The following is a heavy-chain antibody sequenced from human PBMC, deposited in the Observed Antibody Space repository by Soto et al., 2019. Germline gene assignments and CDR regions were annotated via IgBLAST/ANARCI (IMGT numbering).Heavy chain of an antibody. V-gene: IGHV4-34*01. D-gene: IGHD6-13*01. CDR1: GGSLSGYY. Sequence: KPSETLSLTCAVYGGSLSGYYWSWIRQPPGKGLEWIGEINHSGSTNYNPSLKSRAIISVDTSKNQFSLKLTSVTAADTAVYYCARGREDQQLVFDYWGQETLVTVSS. J-gene: IGHJ4*02. CDR3: ARGREDQQLVFDY. CDR2: INHSGST.